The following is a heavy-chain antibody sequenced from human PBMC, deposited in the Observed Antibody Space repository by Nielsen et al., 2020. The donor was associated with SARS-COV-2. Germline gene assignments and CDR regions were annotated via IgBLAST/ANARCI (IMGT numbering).Heavy chain of an antibody. CDR3: ARGKCSSTSCYLYYFDY. CDR1: GFTFSSYA. V-gene: IGHV3-30-3*01. D-gene: IGHD2-2*01. J-gene: IGHJ4*02. CDR2: ISYDGSNK. Sequence: GESLKISCAASGFTFSSYAMHWVRQAPGKGLEWVAVISYDGSNKYYADSVKGRFTISRDNSKNTLYLQMNSLRAEDTAVYYCARGKCSSTSCYLYYFDYWGQGTLVTVSS.